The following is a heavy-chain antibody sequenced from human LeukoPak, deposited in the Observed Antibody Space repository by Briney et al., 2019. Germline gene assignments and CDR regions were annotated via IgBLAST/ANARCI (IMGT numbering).Heavy chain of an antibody. Sequence: PSETLSLTCTVSGGSISSYYWSWIRQPPGKGLEWIGYIYYSGSTNYNPSLKSRVTISVDTSKNQFSLKLSSVTAADTAVYYCASGYYDSSGYRIYYFDYWGQGTLVTVSS. J-gene: IGHJ4*02. D-gene: IGHD3-22*01. CDR1: GGSISSYY. CDR3: ASGYYDSSGYRIYYFDY. V-gene: IGHV4-59*12. CDR2: IYYSGST.